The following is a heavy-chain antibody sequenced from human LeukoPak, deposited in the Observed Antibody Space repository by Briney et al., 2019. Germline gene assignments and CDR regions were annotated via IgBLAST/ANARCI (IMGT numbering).Heavy chain of an antibody. CDR2: ISGSGGST. CDR1: GFTFSSYA. J-gene: IGHJ2*01. D-gene: IGHD6-19*01. Sequence: GGALRLACAASGFTFSSYAMSWVRQAPGKGLEWVSAISGSGGSTYYADSVKGRFTISRDNSKNTLYVQMNSLRAEDTAVYYCARNIAVTGRISIRWYLDLWGRGTLATVPS. V-gene: IGHV3-23*01. CDR3: ARNIAVTGRISIRWYLDL.